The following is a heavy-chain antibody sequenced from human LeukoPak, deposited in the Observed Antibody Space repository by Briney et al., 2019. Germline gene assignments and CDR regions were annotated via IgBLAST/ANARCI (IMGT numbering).Heavy chain of an antibody. J-gene: IGHJ4*02. Sequence: PGRSLRLSCAASGFTFSSYGMHWVRQAPGKGLEWVAVISYDGSNKYYADSVKGRFTISRDNAKNSLYLQMNSLRAEDTAVYYCARVQFRFGELLALHYWGQGTLVTVSS. CDR3: ARVQFRFGELLALHY. D-gene: IGHD3-10*01. CDR1: GFTFSSYG. CDR2: ISYDGSNK. V-gene: IGHV3-30*03.